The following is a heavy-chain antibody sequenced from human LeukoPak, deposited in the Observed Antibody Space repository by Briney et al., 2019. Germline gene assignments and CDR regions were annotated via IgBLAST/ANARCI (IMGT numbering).Heavy chain of an antibody. V-gene: IGHV4-34*01. Sequence: ETLSLTCAVYGGSFSGYYWSWIRQPPAKGLEWIGEINHSGSTNYNPSLKSRVTISVDTSKNQFSLKLSSVTAADTAVYYCARGGVPGHTMIVVEKYNWFDPWGQGTLVTVSS. CDR2: INHSGST. D-gene: IGHD3-22*01. CDR1: GGSFSGYY. CDR3: ARGGVPGHTMIVVEKYNWFDP. J-gene: IGHJ5*02.